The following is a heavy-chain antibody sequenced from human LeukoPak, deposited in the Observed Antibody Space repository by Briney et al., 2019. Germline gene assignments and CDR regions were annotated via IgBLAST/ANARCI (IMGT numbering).Heavy chain of an antibody. V-gene: IGHV3-21*01. CDR2: ISSSSSYI. CDR1: GFTFSSCS. Sequence: GGSLRLSCAASGFTFSSCSMNWVRQAPGKGLEWVSSISSSSSYIYYADSVKGRFTISRDNAKNSLYLQMNSLRAEDTAVYYCAREGVGSSWYFDLWGRGTLVTVSS. J-gene: IGHJ2*01. CDR3: AREGVGSSWYFDL. D-gene: IGHD6-13*01.